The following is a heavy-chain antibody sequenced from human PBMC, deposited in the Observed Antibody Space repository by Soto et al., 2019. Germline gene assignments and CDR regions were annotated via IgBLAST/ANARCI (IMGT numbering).Heavy chain of an antibody. Sequence: HPGGSLRLSCAASGFTFSSYGMHWVRQAPGKGLEWVAVIWYDGSNKYYADSVKGRFTISRDNSKNTLYLQMNSLRAEDTAVYYCARDRHYYDSSGYYWPAGLRSLDYWGQGTLVTVSS. CDR2: IWYDGSNK. CDR1: GFTFSSYG. V-gene: IGHV3-33*01. D-gene: IGHD3-22*01. J-gene: IGHJ4*02. CDR3: ARDRHYYDSSGYYWPAGLRSLDY.